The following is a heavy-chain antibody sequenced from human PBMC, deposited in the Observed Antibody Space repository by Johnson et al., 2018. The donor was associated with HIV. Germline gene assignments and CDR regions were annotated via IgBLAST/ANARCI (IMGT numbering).Heavy chain of an antibody. CDR2: IKYDGSDK. CDR1: GFTFSDYW. V-gene: IGHV3-7*05. J-gene: IGHJ3*01. D-gene: IGHD1-26*01. CDR3: ARELNSGNYDPWFERWESGAFDV. Sequence: VRLVESGGGLVQPGGSLRLSCGASGFTFSDYWMSWVRQAPGKGLEWVASIKYDGSDKYYVDAVKGRVIISRDNVTNSVYLQMNRLRGEDTAVYYCARELNSGNYDPWFERWESGAFDVWGQGTLVTVSS.